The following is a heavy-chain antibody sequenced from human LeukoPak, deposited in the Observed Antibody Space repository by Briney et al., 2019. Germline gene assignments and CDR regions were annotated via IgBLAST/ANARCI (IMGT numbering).Heavy chain of an antibody. CDR1: GGSISSSYSY. CDR2: IYYSGST. D-gene: IGHD6-19*01. V-gene: IGHV4-39*07. J-gene: IGHJ4*02. Sequence: SETLSLTCTVSGGSISSSYSYWGWFRQPPGKGLEWIGNIYYSGSTYYSPSLTSRVTVSVDTSENQFSLKLSSVTAADTAVYYCARDVEGSGWRIDYWGQGTLVTVSS. CDR3: ARDVEGSGWRIDY.